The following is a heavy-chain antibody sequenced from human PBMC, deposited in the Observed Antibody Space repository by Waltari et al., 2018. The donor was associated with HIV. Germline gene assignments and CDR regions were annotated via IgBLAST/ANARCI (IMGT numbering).Heavy chain of an antibody. Sequence: QLIQYTSELKRPGASVTISCKVSEYPLSDLSMPWVRQGRGQRLEWMGGFEPKNGKPVYSQRFWGRVSLAEDTSEDTAFLELNRLTSDDTAVYYCVTLDNESPLYSDFWGQGTLVTV. CDR2: FEPKNGKP. V-gene: IGHV1-24*01. D-gene: IGHD2-8*01. CDR1: EYPLSDLS. CDR3: VTLDNESPLYSDF. J-gene: IGHJ4*02.